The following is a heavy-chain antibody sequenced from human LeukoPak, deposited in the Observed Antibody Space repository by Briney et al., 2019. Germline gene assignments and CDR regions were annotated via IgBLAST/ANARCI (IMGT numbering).Heavy chain of an antibody. Sequence: SGPALLKPRQTLTLTFTFSGFSGRTRGMGGSWVRQPPAKALEWLSLNDWDEDKYYCTSLKTRLTISKDTSKNQVVLTMTNMDPVDTATYYCPRTLPRGYSGYDSVRGRYYFDYWGQGTLVTVSS. CDR2: NDWDEDK. CDR3: PRTLPRGYSGYDSVRGRYYFDY. D-gene: IGHD5-12*01. J-gene: IGHJ4*02. V-gene: IGHV2-70*20. CDR1: GFSGRTRGMG.